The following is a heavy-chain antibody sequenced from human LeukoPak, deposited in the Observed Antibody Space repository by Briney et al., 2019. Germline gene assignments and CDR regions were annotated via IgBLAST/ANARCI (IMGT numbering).Heavy chain of an antibody. D-gene: IGHD2-2*01. CDR3: VTGGSTSLTYCSNYMDV. J-gene: IGHJ6*03. CDR2: FYPEDGET. V-gene: IGHV1-24*01. Sequence: ASVKVSCKVSGYTLTELSMHWVRQPTGKGVEWMGGFYPEDGETIYAQKFQGRVTMHEDTSTDTAYMELSSLRSEGTAVYYCVTGGSTSLTYCSNYMDVWGKGTTVTVSS. CDR1: GYTLTELS.